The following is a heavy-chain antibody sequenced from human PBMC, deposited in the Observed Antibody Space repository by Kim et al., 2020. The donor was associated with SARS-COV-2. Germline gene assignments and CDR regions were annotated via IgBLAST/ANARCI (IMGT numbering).Heavy chain of an antibody. CDR3: ARSFQLYYYYYMDV. CDR2: MYYSGST. D-gene: IGHD2-2*01. Sequence: SETLSLTCTVSGDSISSYYWSWIRQPPGKGLEWIGCMYYSGSTNYNPPLKSRVTISLDTSKNQFSLKLSSVTAADTAVYYCARSFQLYYYYYMDVWGKGTAVTVSS. V-gene: IGHV4-59*01. CDR1: GDSISSYY. J-gene: IGHJ6*03.